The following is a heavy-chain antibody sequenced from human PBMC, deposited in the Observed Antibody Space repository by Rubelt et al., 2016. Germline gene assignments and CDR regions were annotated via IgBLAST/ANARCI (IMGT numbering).Heavy chain of an antibody. J-gene: IGHJ6*02. Sequence: GKGLERVSSIIISSSFIYYADSVKGRFTISRDNAKNSLYLQMNSLRAEDTAVYYCARMMSMTTVTTSYYYGMDVWGQGTTVTVSS. V-gene: IGHV3-21*01. CDR3: ARMMSMTTVTTSYYYGMDV. CDR2: IIISSSFI. D-gene: IGHD4-17*01.